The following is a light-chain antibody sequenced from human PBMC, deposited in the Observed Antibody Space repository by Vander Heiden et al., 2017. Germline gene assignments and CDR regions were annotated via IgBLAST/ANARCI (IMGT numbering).Light chain of an antibody. V-gene: IGKV1-33*01. J-gene: IGKJ5*01. Sequence: DIQLTQSPSSLSASVGDRVTITCQATQDISNYLNWYQQQPGKAPKLLIYDASNLETGVPSRFSGSGSGTDFTFTISSLQPEDIATYYCQHGDNLRVTFGQGTRLXIK. CDR3: QHGDNLRVT. CDR1: QDISNY. CDR2: DAS.